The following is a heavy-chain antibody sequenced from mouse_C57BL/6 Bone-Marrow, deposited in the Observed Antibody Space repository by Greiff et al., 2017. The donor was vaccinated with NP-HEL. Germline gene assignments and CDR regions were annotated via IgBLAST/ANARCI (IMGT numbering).Heavy chain of an antibody. D-gene: IGHD2-4*01. CDR2: IDPENGDT. J-gene: IGHJ1*03. V-gene: IGHV14-4*01. CDR1: GFNIIDDY. Sequence: VQLQQSGAELVRPGASVKLSCTASGFNIIDDYMHWVKQRPEQGLEWIGWIDPENGDTEYASKFQGKATITADTSSNTAYLQLSSLTSEDTAVYYCSFYDYPYWYFDVWGTGTTVTVSS. CDR3: SFYDYPYWYFDV.